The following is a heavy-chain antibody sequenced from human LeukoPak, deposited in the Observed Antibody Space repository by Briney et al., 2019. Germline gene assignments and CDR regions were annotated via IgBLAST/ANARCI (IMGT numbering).Heavy chain of an antibody. D-gene: IGHD5-12*01. Sequence: PGGSLRLSCAASGFTFSSYAMHWVRQAPGKGLEWVALISYDGSNKYYADSVKGRFTISRDNSKNTLYLQMNSLRAEDTAVYYCARRTGGRVATISYYYYGMDVWGQGTTVTVSS. CDR2: ISYDGSNK. J-gene: IGHJ6*02. CDR3: ARRTGGRVATISYYYYGMDV. V-gene: IGHV3-30-3*01. CDR1: GFTFSSYA.